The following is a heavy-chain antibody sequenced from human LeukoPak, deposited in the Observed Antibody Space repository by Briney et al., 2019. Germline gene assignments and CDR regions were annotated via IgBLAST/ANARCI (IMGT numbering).Heavy chain of an antibody. Sequence: TSETLSLTCTVSGGSISSGSYDWSWIRQPAGKGLEWIGRIYTSGSTNYNPSLKGRVTISVDTSKNQFSLTLSSVTAADTAVYYCAGTTVTGYYFDYWGQGTLVTVSS. D-gene: IGHD4-11*01. CDR1: GGSISSGSYD. J-gene: IGHJ4*02. CDR3: AGTTVTGYYFDY. CDR2: IYTSGST. V-gene: IGHV4-61*02.